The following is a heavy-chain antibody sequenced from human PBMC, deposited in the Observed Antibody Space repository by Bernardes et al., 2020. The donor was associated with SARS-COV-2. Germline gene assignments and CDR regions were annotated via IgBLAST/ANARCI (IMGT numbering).Heavy chain of an antibody. CDR2: ISGRGIST. Sequence: GGSLRLSCVASGISFSNYAMSWVRQVPGKGLEWVSGISGRGISTYYAASVRGRFTISGDDSKDTLYLHMNSLRVEDTALYYCAKERFGHVAGFFDYWGQGTLVTVSS. CDR3: AKERFGHVAGFFDY. D-gene: IGHD6-19*01. V-gene: IGHV3-23*01. J-gene: IGHJ4*02. CDR1: GISFSNYA.